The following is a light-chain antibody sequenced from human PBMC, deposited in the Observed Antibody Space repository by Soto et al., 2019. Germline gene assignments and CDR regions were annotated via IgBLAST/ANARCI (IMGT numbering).Light chain of an antibody. CDR3: QQRSNWPGT. CDR2: DSS. V-gene: IGKV3-11*01. Sequence: EIVLTQSPATLSLSPGERATLSCRASQSVSSYLAWYQQKPGQAPRLLIYDSSNRAAGIPARFSGSGSGTDFTRTISSLETEDFGVYYCQQRSNWPGTFGQGTKVKIK. J-gene: IGKJ1*01. CDR1: QSVSSY.